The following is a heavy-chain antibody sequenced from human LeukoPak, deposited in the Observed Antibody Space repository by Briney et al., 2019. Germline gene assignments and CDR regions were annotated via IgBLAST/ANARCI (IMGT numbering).Heavy chain of an antibody. V-gene: IGHV3-21*06. J-gene: IGHJ4*02. CDR2: IHSGSSRA. D-gene: IGHD3-22*01. CDR3: SREGYNYDGRDC. Sequence: PGGSLRLSCAASGFTFSRYHMNWVRQAPGKGLEWVSSIHSGSSRAYYADSVKGRITISRDDAHNSLYLQMNNLTDGDTAVYYCSREGYNYDGRDCWGQGTLVTVSS. CDR1: GFTFSRYH.